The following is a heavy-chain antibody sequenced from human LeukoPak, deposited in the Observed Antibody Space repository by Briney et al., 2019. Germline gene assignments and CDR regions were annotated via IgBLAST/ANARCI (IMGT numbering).Heavy chain of an antibody. CDR1: GFSFNTCA. V-gene: IGHV3-23*01. Sequence: PGGSLRLSCAASGFSFNTCAMSWVRQAPGKGLEWVSTICGGGRSTDYADSVKGQFTISRDNSKNTLYLQMNSLRAEDTAVYYCARERYFDYWGQGTLVTVSS. CDR2: ICGGGRST. J-gene: IGHJ4*02. CDR3: ARERYFDY.